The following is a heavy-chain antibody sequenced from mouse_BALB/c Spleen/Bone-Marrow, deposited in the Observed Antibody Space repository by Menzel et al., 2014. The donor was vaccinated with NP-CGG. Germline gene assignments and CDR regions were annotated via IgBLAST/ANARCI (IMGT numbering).Heavy chain of an antibody. CDR1: GYAFSSSW. Sequence: VKLMESGPELVKPGASVKISCKASGYAFSSSWMNWVKQRPGQGLEWIGRIYPGDGDTNYNGKFEGKATLTADKSSSTAYMQLSSLTSADSAVYFCARDYYGSSLDYWGQGTTLTVSS. CDR3: ARDYYGSSLDY. CDR2: IYPGDGDT. D-gene: IGHD1-1*01. J-gene: IGHJ2*01. V-gene: IGHV1-82*01.